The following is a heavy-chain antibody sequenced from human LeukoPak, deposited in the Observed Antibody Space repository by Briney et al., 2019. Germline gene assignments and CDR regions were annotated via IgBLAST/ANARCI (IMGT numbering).Heavy chain of an antibody. D-gene: IGHD3-9*01. CDR1: GFTFSGSA. J-gene: IGHJ4*02. CDR2: IRSKTNSYAT. CDR3: ARDPTRLRYFID. Sequence: GGSLRLSCAASGFTFSGSAMHWVRQASGKGLEWVGRIRSKTNSYATSYAASVKGRFALSRDDSKNTAYLQMNSLKTEDTAVYYCARDPTRLRYFIDWGQGTLVTVSS. V-gene: IGHV3-73*01.